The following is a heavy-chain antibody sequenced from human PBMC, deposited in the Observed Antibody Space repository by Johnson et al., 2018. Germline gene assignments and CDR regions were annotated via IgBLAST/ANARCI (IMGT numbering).Heavy chain of an antibody. V-gene: IGHV3-33*01. D-gene: IGHD4-17*01. CDR3: ARDRTTIGPHYYYGMDV. J-gene: IGHJ6*02. CDR1: GFTFSSYG. Sequence: QVQLVQSGGGVVQPGRSLRLSCAASGFTFSSYGMHWVRQAPGKGLEWVAVIWYDGSNKYYADSGKGRFTISRDNSKNTLYLQMNSLRAEATAVYCCARDRTTIGPHYYYGMDVWGQGTTVTVSS. CDR2: IWYDGSNK.